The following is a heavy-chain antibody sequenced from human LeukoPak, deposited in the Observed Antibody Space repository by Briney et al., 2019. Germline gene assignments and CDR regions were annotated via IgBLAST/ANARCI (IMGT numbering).Heavy chain of an antibody. J-gene: IGHJ4*02. D-gene: IGHD3-10*01. CDR3: ARDMVVRGVINDY. V-gene: IGHV3-21*04. CDR2: ISSSSSYI. Sequence: PGGSLRLSCAASGFTFSDYYMNWVRQAPGKGLEWVSSISSSSSYIYYADSVKGRFTISRDNAKNSLYLQMNSLRAEDTALYYCARDMVVRGVINDYWGQGTLVTVSS. CDR1: GFTFSDYY.